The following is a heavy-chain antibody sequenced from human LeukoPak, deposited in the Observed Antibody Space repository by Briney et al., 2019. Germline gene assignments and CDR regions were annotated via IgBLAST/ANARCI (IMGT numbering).Heavy chain of an antibody. CDR1: GGSISSYY. CDR3: ASSDYVWGRSDY. D-gene: IGHD3-16*01. CDR2: IYYSGST. J-gene: IGHJ4*02. V-gene: IGHV4-59*01. Sequence: SETLSLTCTVSGGSISSYYWSWIRQPPGKGLEWIGYIYYSGSTNYNLSLKSRVTISVDTSKNQFSLKLSSVTAADTAVYYCASSDYVWGRSDYWGQGTLVTVSS.